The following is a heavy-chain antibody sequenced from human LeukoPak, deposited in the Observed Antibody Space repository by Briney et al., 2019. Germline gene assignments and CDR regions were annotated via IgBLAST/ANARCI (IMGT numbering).Heavy chain of an antibody. CDR2: IYYSGST. J-gene: IGHJ4*02. V-gene: IGHV4-59*12. CDR1: GGSISSFY. Sequence: PSETLSLTCTVSGGSISSFYWSWIRQPPGKGLEWIGYIYYSGSTNYNPSLKSRVTMSVDKSKNQFSLKLSSVTAADTAVYYCASPNYYDSSDYFDYWGQGTLVTVSS. CDR3: ASPNYYDSSDYFDY. D-gene: IGHD3-22*01.